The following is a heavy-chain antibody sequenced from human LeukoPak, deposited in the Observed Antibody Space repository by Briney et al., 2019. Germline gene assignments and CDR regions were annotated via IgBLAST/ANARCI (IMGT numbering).Heavy chain of an antibody. J-gene: IGHJ6*03. V-gene: IGHV4-34*01. D-gene: IGHD1-1*01. CDR2: INHSGGT. CDR3: ARAVQLERPPPLIGYYYMDV. Sequence: SETLSLTCAVYGGSFSGYYWSWIRQPPGKGLEWIGEINHSGGTNYNPSLKSRVTISIDTSKNQFSLKLSSVTAADTAVYYCARAVQLERPPPLIGYYYMDVWGKGTTVTVSS. CDR1: GGSFSGYY.